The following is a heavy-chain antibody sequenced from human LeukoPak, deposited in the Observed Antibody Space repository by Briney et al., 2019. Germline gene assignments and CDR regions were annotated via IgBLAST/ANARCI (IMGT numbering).Heavy chain of an antibody. J-gene: IGHJ4*02. Sequence: GGSLRLSCAASGFTFSSYAMSWARQAPGKGLEWVSAISGSGGSTYYADSVKGRFTISRDNSKNTLYLQMNSLRAEDTAVYYCAKDKTDFWSGYSNWGQGTLVAVSS. D-gene: IGHD3-3*01. CDR3: AKDKTDFWSGYSN. CDR2: ISGSGGST. V-gene: IGHV3-23*01. CDR1: GFTFSSYA.